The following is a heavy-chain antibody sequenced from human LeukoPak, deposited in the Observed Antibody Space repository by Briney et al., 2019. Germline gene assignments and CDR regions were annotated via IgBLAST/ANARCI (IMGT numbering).Heavy chain of an antibody. D-gene: IGHD3-9*01. Sequence: SETLSLTCSVSGASISTNNYYWGWIRQPPGKGLEWIGSIYSGGYTYYNPSLKSRVTISVDTSKNQFSLKLSSVTAADTAVYYCARGGYYDILTGYSHDYFDYWGQGTLVTVSS. V-gene: IGHV4-39*07. J-gene: IGHJ4*02. CDR1: GASISTNNYY. CDR3: ARGGYYDILTGYSHDYFDY. CDR2: IYSGGYT.